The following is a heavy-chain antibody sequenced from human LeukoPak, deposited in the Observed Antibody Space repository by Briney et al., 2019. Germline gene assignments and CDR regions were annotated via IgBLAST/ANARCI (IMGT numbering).Heavy chain of an antibody. Sequence: PGGSLRLSCAASGFTFSTYVMSWVRQAPGKGLEWVSAISGSGTGTYYADSVKGRFTISRDNSKSTMYLQMNSLRLEDTAVYYCAKDRPASHGSGSFGDYWGQGTQVTVST. V-gene: IGHV3-23*01. J-gene: IGHJ4*02. D-gene: IGHD3-10*01. CDR2: ISGSGTGT. CDR1: GFTFSTYV. CDR3: AKDRPASHGSGSFGDY.